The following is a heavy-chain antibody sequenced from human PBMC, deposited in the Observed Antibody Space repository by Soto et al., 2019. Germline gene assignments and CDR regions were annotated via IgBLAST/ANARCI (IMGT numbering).Heavy chain of an antibody. D-gene: IGHD3-3*01. CDR2: IRSKAYGGTT. Sequence: PGGSLRLSCTASGFTFGDYAMSWFRQAPGKGLEWVGFIRSKAYGGTTEYAASVKGRFTISRDDSKSIAYLQMNSLKTEETAVYYCNRAPQSYDFLIGYGGGHWGQGTLVTDST. CDR3: NRAPQSYDFLIGYGGGH. CDR1: GFTFGDYA. V-gene: IGHV3-49*03. J-gene: IGHJ4*02.